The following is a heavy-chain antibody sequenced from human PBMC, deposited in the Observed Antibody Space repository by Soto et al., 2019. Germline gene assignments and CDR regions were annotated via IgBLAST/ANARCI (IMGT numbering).Heavy chain of an antibody. J-gene: IGHJ6*02. D-gene: IGHD6-6*01. CDR2: ISYDGTKK. V-gene: IGHV3-30*18. CDR1: GFTFSSYG. Sequence: QVQLMESGGGVVQPGKSLRLSCVGSGFTFSSYGMHWVRQAPGKGLEWVAGISYDGTKKYYGDSVKGRFSISRDNYRQTVYLQMDSLRAEETAVYYCAKVGSIAVYHYHYALDVWGQGTTVTVSS. CDR3: AKVGSIAVYHYHYALDV.